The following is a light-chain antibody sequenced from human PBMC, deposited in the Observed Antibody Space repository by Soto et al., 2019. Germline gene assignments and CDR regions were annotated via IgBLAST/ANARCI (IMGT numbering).Light chain of an antibody. CDR2: SNN. CDR3: ASWDDSLKGVV. J-gene: IGLJ3*02. CDR1: NSNIGSHT. Sequence: QSVLTQPPSASGTPGQRVTISCSGSNSNIGSHTVNWYQQLPGTAPKLLIYSNNQRPSGVPDRFSGSKSGTSASLAISGRQSEDEADYYCASWDDSLKGVVFGGGTKLTVL. V-gene: IGLV1-44*01.